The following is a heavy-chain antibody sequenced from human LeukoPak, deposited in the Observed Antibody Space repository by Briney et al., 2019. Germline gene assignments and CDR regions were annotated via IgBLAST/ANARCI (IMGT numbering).Heavy chain of an antibody. CDR1: GFTFCSYW. CDR3: ARDGSTGAVDFDY. V-gene: IGHV3-7*05. Sequence: GGSLRLSCAASGFTFCSYWMSWVRQAPGKGLGWVASTKQDGGEKYYVDSVKGRFTISRDNAKSSLYLQMNSLRAEDTAVYYCARDGSTGAVDFDYWGQGTLVTVSS. CDR2: TKQDGGEK. J-gene: IGHJ4*02. D-gene: IGHD7-27*01.